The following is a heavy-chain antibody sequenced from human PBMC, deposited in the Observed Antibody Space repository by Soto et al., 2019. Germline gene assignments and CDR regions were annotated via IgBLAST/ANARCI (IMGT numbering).Heavy chain of an antibody. J-gene: IGHJ1*01. D-gene: IGHD3-10*01. Sequence: PGGSLRLSCAASGITFSDYYMTWIRQAPGKGLEWVSYISGSGSYRNYADSVKGRFTISRDNAKNSLYLQMNSLRAEDTAVYYCAGERGVGQGVIAGGIEHWGQGTLVTVSS. CDR2: ISGSGSYR. CDR3: AGERGVGQGVIAGGIEH. V-gene: IGHV3-11*06. CDR1: GITFSDYY.